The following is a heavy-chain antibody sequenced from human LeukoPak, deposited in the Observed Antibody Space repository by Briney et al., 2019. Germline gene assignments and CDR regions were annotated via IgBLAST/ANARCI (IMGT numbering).Heavy chain of an antibody. CDR1: GGSISSSSYY. D-gene: IGHD5-24*01. Sequence: SETLSLTCTVSGGSISSSSYYWGWIRQPPGKGLEWIGSIYYSGSTYYNPSLKSRVTISVDTSKNQFSLKLSSVTAADTAVYYCAREAGDDASFDPWGQGTLVTVSS. J-gene: IGHJ5*02. CDR2: IYYSGST. CDR3: AREAGDDASFDP. V-gene: IGHV4-39*07.